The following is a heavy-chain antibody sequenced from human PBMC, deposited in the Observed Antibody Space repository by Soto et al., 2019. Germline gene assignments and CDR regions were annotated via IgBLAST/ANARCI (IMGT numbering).Heavy chain of an antibody. J-gene: IGHJ6*02. D-gene: IGHD6-13*01. CDR2: IYHSGTT. CDR1: GGSIRSFF. CDR3: ARWAYSSSWPSDNYGLDV. Sequence: QVQLQESGPGLVKPSETLTLTCTVSGGSIRSFFWSWIRQPPGKGLEWIGYIYHSGTTNYNPSLKSRVTVSVDTSRHHLSLKLTSVTGADTAVYYCARWAYSSSWPSDNYGLDVWGQGTTVTVSS. V-gene: IGHV4-4*09.